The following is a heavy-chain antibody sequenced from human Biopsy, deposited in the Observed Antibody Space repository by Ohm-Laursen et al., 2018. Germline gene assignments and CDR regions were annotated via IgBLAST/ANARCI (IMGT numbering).Heavy chain of an antibody. CDR3: TRATSSTGWPYYYFYGMDI. Sequence: SGTLSLTCTVSGGSISSDWWSWIRQTPGKGLEWIGYVYYSGTTTYNPSLRSRVTISVDTSMNQISLRLQSVTAADTAIYYCTRATSSTGWPYYYFYGMDIWGQGTTVTVSS. D-gene: IGHD2-2*01. CDR1: GGSISSDW. J-gene: IGHJ6*02. V-gene: IGHV4-59*07. CDR2: VYYSGTT.